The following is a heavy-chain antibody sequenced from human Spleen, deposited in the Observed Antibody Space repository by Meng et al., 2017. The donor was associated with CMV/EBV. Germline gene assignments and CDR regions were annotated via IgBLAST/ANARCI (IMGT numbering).Heavy chain of an antibody. CDR2: VSGAGGSR. J-gene: IGHJ3*02. Sequence: GGSLRLSCAASGFTFYNYAMSWVRQAPGKGLEWVSGVSGAGGSRYYADSVKGRLTISRDNSQKTLYLQMTSLRAEDTAIYYCAKAGPITLIVRDALDMWGQGTMVTVSS. CDR1: GFTFYNYA. CDR3: AKAGPITLIVRDALDM. V-gene: IGHV3-23*01. D-gene: IGHD3-22*01.